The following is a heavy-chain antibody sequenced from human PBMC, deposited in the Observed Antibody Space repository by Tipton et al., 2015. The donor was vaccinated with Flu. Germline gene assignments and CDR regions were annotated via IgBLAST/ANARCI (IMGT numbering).Heavy chain of an antibody. CDR3: AARGEEDPWLGGEGVDY. J-gene: IGHJ4*02. V-gene: IGHV3-53*04. CDR1: GFTVSSNY. D-gene: IGHD6-19*01. Sequence: VQLVQSGGGLVQPGGSLRLSCAASGFTVSSNYMSWVRQAPGKGLEWVSVIYSGGSTYYADSVKGRFTISRHNSKNTLYLQMNSGGAGDGAVFYCAARGEEDPWLGGEGVDYWGQGPLVPVSS. CDR2: IYSGGST.